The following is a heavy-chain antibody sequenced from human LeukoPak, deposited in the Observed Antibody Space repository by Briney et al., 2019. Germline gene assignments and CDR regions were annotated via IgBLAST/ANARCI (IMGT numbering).Heavy chain of an antibody. V-gene: IGHV3-9*01. D-gene: IGHD1-26*01. CDR1: GFTFDEYA. J-gene: IGHJ3*01. CDR2: ISYSSGSI. Sequence: GGSLRLSCAASGFTFDEYAMHWLRQAPGQGLEWVSGISYSSGSIGYVDSVKGRFTISRDNTKNSLYLQMNSLRVEDTALYYCAKDRGGSSELGDAFDVWGQGTMVRVSS. CDR3: AKDRGGSSELGDAFDV.